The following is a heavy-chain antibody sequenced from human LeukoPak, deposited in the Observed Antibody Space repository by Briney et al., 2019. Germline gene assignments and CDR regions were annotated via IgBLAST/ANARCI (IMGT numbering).Heavy chain of an antibody. CDR1: GYTFTSYD. V-gene: IGHV1-8*01. D-gene: IGHD6-13*01. CDR2: MNPNSGNT. CDR3: ARGHSSSWYEH. Sequence: ASVKVSCKASGYTFTSYDINWVRQAPGQGLEWMGWMNPNSGNTGCAQKFQGRVTMTRNTSISTAYMELSSLRSEDTAAYYCARGHSSSWYEHWGQGTLVTVSS. J-gene: IGHJ1*01.